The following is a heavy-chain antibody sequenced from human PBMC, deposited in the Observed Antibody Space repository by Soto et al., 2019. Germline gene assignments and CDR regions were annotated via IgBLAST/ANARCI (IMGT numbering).Heavy chain of an antibody. CDR2: IIPIFGTA. V-gene: IGHV1-69*13. Sequence: SVKVSCKASGGTFSSYAISWVRQAPGQGLEWMGGIIPIFGTANYAQKFQGRVTITADESTSTAYMELSSLRSEDTAVYYCASLRFLEWYPQRYYYYGMDVWGQGTTVTVS. D-gene: IGHD3-3*01. CDR3: ASLRFLEWYPQRYYYYGMDV. CDR1: GGTFSSYA. J-gene: IGHJ6*02.